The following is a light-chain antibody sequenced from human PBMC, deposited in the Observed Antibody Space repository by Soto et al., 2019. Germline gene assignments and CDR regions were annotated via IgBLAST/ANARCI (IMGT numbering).Light chain of an antibody. J-gene: IGKJ2*01. Sequence: EIVLTQSPGTLSLSPGERATLSCRASQSVSISSLACYQQKPGQAPRLLIYSASSRATGIPDRFSGSGSGTDFPLTISRLEPEDFAVYYCQQYGSSSYTFGQGTNLEIK. CDR3: QQYGSSSYT. V-gene: IGKV3-20*01. CDR1: QSVSISS. CDR2: SAS.